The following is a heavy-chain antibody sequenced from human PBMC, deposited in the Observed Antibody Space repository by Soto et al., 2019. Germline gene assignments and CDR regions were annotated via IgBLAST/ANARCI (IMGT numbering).Heavy chain of an antibody. J-gene: IGHJ6*02. D-gene: IGHD3-22*01. Sequence: PGESLKISCKGSGYSFPSQWIGWVRQLPGKGLEWMGSIYPADSDTRYSPSVEGHVTISADKSIHTAYLQWSSLKASGTATYYCVRIPHSTTSYYEHHYGMDVPGQRTTVTVSS. CDR3: VRIPHSTTSYYEHHYGMDV. CDR1: GYSFPSQW. CDR2: IYPADSDT. V-gene: IGHV5-51*01.